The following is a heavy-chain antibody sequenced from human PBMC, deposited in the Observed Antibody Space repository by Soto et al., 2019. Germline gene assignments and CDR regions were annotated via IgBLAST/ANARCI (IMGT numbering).Heavy chain of an antibody. CDR3: TRSPTTVTIGGYYYYYGMDV. D-gene: IGHD4-17*01. CDR2: IRSKANSYAT. Sequence: PGGSLRLSWAAAGFPFIGSAMHWVRQASGKGLEWVGRIRSKANSYATAYAASVKGRFTISRDDSKNTAYLQMNSLKTEDTAVYYCTRSPTTVTIGGYYYYYGMDVWGQGTTVTVSS. V-gene: IGHV3-73*01. CDR1: GFPFIGSA. J-gene: IGHJ6*02.